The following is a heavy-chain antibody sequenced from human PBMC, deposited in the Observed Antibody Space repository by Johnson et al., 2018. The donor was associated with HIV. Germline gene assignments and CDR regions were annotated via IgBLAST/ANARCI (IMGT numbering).Heavy chain of an antibody. D-gene: IGHD6-6*01. CDR2: ISYDGSNK. J-gene: IGHJ3*02. CDR1: GFTFSNYA. Sequence: QVQLVESGGGVVQPGRSLRLSCAASGFTFSNYAMHWVRQAPDKGLEWVAVISYDGSNKYYADSVKGRFTISRDNSKNTLYLQMNSLRAEDTAVYYCALSGSSVVVAFDIWGQGTMVTVSS. CDR3: ALSGSSVVVAFDI. V-gene: IGHV3-30*03.